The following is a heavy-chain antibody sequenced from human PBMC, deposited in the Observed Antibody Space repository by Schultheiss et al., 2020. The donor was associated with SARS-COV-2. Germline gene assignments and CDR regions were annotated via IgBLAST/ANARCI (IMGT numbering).Heavy chain of an antibody. CDR1: GGSISSSSYY. CDR3: ARVRGYCSGGSCPILYYYYGMDV. Sequence: GSLILSCTVSGGSISSSSYYWSWIRQPPGKGLEWIGGINHSGSTNYNPSLKSRVTISVDTSKNQFSLKLSSVTAADTAVYYCARVRGYCSGGSCPILYYYYGMDVWGQGTTVTVSS. D-gene: IGHD2-15*01. V-gene: IGHV4-39*07. J-gene: IGHJ6*02. CDR2: INHSGST.